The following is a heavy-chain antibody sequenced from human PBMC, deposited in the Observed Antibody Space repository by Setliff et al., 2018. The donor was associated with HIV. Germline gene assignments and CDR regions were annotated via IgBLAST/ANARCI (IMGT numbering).Heavy chain of an antibody. J-gene: IGHJ5*02. CDR3: ARIGYGSGSSSALLHNWFDP. CDR2: IYHSGST. Sequence: LSLTCAVSGYSTSSGYYWGWIRQPPGKGLEWIGSIYHSGSTYYNPSLKSRVTISVDTSKNQFSLKLSSVTAADTAVYYCARIGYGSGSSSALLHNWFDPWGQGTLVTVSS. CDR1: GYSTSSGYY. V-gene: IGHV4-38-2*01. D-gene: IGHD3-10*01.